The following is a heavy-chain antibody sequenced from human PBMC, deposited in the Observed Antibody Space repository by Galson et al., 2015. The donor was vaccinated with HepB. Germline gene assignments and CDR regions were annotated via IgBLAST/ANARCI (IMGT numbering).Heavy chain of an antibody. CDR1: GFTFSSYG. Sequence: SLRLSCAASGFTFSSYGMHWVRQAPGKGLEWVAVISYDGSNKYYADSVKGRFTISRDNSKNTLYLQMNSLRAEDTAVYYCAKDIPRITIFGVVIHYGMDVWGQGTTVTVSS. CDR3: AKDIPRITIFGVVIHYGMDV. D-gene: IGHD3-3*01. J-gene: IGHJ6*02. CDR2: ISYDGSNK. V-gene: IGHV3-30*18.